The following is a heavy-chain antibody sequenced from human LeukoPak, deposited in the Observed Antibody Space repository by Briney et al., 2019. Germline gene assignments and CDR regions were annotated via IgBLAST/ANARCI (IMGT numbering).Heavy chain of an antibody. D-gene: IGHD2-15*01. CDR3: ARDVGSPYCSGGSCPLGY. Sequence: SETLSLTCTVSGGSISTYYWTWIRQPPGKGLELIGYMYHGGSTNYNPSLKSRVTISGDTSKNQFSLKLSSVTAADTAVYYCARDVGSPYCSGGSCPLGYRGQGILVTVSS. CDR1: GGSISTYY. CDR2: MYHGGST. J-gene: IGHJ4*02. V-gene: IGHV4-59*01.